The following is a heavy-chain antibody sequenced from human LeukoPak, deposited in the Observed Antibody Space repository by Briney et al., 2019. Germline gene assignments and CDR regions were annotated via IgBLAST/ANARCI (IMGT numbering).Heavy chain of an antibody. D-gene: IGHD3-22*01. V-gene: IGHV1-46*01. CDR1: GYSFTSYY. Sequence: ASVKVSCKASGYSFTSYYIHRVRQAPGQGLEWMGIINCGSGSTTYAQKFQGRVTLTRETSTSTVYMEPSSLRSEDTAVYYCARDDYYDSSATRYWGQGTLVTVSS. J-gene: IGHJ4*02. CDR2: INCGSGST. CDR3: ARDDYYDSSATRY.